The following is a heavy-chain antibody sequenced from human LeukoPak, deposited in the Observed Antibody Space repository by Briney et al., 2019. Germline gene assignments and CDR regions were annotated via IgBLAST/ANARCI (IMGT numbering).Heavy chain of an antibody. Sequence: GGSLRLSCAASGFTFGDYWMHWIRQVPGKGPVWVSRINDDGGATSTAGFGKGRSTISRDNAKNVLYLQMDSLRAEDTAIYYCARGIPDFYFYMDVWGKGTTVSVSS. CDR2: INDDGGAT. J-gene: IGHJ6*03. CDR3: ARGIPDFYFYMDV. CDR1: GFTFGDYW. V-gene: IGHV3-74*01. D-gene: IGHD2-21*01.